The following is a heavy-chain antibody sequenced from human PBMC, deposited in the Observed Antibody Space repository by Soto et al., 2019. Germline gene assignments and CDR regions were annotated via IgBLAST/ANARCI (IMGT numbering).Heavy chain of an antibody. J-gene: IGHJ4*02. CDR2: IWYDGSNK. CDR1: GFTFSKNG. Sequence: QVQLVESGGGVVQPGRSLRLSCAASGFTFSKNGMHWVRQAPGKGLEWVAAIWYDGSNKYYADSVKGRFTISRDNSKNTLYLQMSSLRAEDTAVYYCARVPLRSDSSAWYYFDYWGQGTLVNVSS. CDR3: ARVPLRSDSSAWYYFDY. V-gene: IGHV3-33*01. D-gene: IGHD6-19*01.